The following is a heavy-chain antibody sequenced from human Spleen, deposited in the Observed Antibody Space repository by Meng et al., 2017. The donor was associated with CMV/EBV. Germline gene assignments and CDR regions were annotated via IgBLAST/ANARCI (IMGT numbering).Heavy chain of an antibody. CDR1: GFTFSDYT. J-gene: IGHJ4*02. Sequence: GESLKISCAASGFTFSDYTMNWVRQAPGKGLEWVSAISGSGGSTYYADSVKGRFTISRDISKNTLYLQMDSLRAEDTAVYYCARSHDYGGNVDYWGQGTLVTVSS. CDR2: ISGSGGST. D-gene: IGHD4-23*01. CDR3: ARSHDYGGNVDY. V-gene: IGHV3-23*01.